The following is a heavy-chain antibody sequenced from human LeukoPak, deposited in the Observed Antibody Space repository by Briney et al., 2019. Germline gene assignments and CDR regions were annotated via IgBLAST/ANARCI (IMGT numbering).Heavy chain of an antibody. CDR3: AKYGSGSYYQYFFDY. CDR1: GFTFSRYA. V-gene: IGHV3-23*01. D-gene: IGHD3-10*01. J-gene: IGHJ4*02. Sequence: GGSLRLSCSASGFTFSRYAMHWVRQAPGKGLEWVSAISGRGGNTYYADSVKGRFTISRDNSKNTLYLQMNSLRAEDTAVYYCAKYGSGSYYQYFFDYWGQGTLVTVSS. CDR2: ISGRGGNT.